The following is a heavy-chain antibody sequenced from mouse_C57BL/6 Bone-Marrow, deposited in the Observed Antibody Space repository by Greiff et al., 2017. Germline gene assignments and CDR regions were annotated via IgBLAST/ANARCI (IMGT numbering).Heavy chain of an antibody. CDR1: GYAFCSYW. Sequence: VQRVESGAELVKPGASVKISCKAPGYAFCSYWMNWVKQRPGKGLEWIGQIYPGDGVSNYNGKFKGKVTLTADKSSSAAYMKLSSLTSEDSAVYFCARYVLDYYAMDFWGQGTSVTV. J-gene: IGHJ4*01. CDR3: ARYVLDYYAMDF. CDR2: IYPGDGVS. V-gene: IGHV1-80*01.